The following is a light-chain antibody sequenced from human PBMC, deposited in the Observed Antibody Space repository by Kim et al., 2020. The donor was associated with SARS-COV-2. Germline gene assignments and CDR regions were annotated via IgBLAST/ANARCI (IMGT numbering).Light chain of an antibody. CDR2: STN. J-gene: IGLJ2*01. CDR3: AAWDDSLNGSVV. CDR1: SSNIGSNT. Sequence: QSVLTQPPSASGTPGQRVTISCSGSSSNIGSNTVNWYQQLPGTAPKLLIYSTNQRPSGVPDRFSGSKSGTSASLAISGLQSEDEADYYCAAWDDSLNGSVVFGGGTQLTV. V-gene: IGLV1-44*01.